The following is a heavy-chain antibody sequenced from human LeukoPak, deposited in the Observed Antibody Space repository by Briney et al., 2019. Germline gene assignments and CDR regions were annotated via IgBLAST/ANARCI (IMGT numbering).Heavy chain of an antibody. D-gene: IGHD3-22*01. CDR2: ISSSSYI. CDR3: ARVHSSALFSDAFDI. Sequence: GGSLRLSCAASGFTFSSYSMNWVRQAPGKGLEWVSSISSSSYIYYADSVKGRFTISRDNAKNSLYLQMNSLRAEDTAVYYCARVHSSALFSDAFDIWGQGTMVTVSS. V-gene: IGHV3-21*01. CDR1: GFTFSSYS. J-gene: IGHJ3*02.